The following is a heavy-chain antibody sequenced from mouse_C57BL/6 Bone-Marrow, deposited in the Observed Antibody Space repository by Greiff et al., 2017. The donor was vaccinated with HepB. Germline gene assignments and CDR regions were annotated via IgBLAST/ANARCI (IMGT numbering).Heavy chain of an antibody. CDR2: IDPETGGT. Sequence: VKLMESGAELVRPGASVTLSCKASGYTFTDYEMHWVKQTPVHGLEWIGAIDPETGGTAYNQKFKGKAILTADKSSSTAYMELRSLTSEDSAVYYCTRNYYGSRGYYAMDYWGQGTTLTVSS. CDR3: TRNYYGSRGYYAMDY. D-gene: IGHD1-1*01. V-gene: IGHV1-15*01. J-gene: IGHJ4*01. CDR1: GYTFTDYE.